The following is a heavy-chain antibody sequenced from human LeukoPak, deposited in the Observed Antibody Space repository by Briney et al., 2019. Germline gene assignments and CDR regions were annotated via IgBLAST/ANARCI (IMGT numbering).Heavy chain of an antibody. CDR3: NTDLPGLGAGEFDF. D-gene: IGHD3-10*01. V-gene: IGHV3-15*01. J-gene: IGHJ4*02. Sequence: GGYLILSCAASGFSFNTACMSWLRQAPGKGLEWVGHIKTKTDGESTEYAATLKGRVTTSSDKSKSTVYLQMSSLKTEDTAVYYCNTDLPGLGAGEFDFWGQGTLVTVSS. CDR2: IKTKTDGEST. CDR1: GFSFNTAC.